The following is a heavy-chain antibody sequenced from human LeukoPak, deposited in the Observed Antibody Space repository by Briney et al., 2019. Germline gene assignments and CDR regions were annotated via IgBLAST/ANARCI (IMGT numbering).Heavy chain of an antibody. D-gene: IGHD6-13*01. CDR2: IIPIFGTA. CDR3: AREKRGIAEPFDY. V-gene: IGHV1-69*06. J-gene: IGHJ4*02. Sequence: SVKVSCKASGYTFTSYYMHWVRQAPGQGLEWMGGIIPIFGTANYAQKFQGRVTITADKSTSTAYMELSSLRSEDTAVYYCAREKRGIAEPFDYWGQGTLVTVSS. CDR1: GYTFTSYY.